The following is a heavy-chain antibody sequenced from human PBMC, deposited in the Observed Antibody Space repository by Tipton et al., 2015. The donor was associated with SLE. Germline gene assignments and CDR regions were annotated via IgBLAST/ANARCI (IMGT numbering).Heavy chain of an antibody. CDR3: ARGALSGRSPIFANNYYYHMDA. V-gene: IGHV4-59*12. CDR1: GGSISSYY. Sequence: TLSLTCTVSGGSISSYYWSWIRQPPGKGLEWIGYIYYSGSTNYTPSLKSRVTVSVDTSKNQFSLKLASVTAADTATYYCARGALSGRSPIFANNYYYHMDAWGKGTTVTVSS. D-gene: IGHD3-3*01. CDR2: IYYSGST. J-gene: IGHJ6*03.